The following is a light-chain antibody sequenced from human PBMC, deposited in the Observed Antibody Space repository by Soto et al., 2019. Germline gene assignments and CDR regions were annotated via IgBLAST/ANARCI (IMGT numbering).Light chain of an antibody. J-gene: IGKJ4*01. V-gene: IGKV3-11*01. Sequence: EIVLTQSPATLSLSPGERATLSCRASQSVSSYLAWYQQKPGQAPRLLIYDASNRATGIPARFSGSGSGTDITLTMISLEPEDFAVYYCQQRSNWPSTFGGGTKVEIK. CDR1: QSVSSY. CDR3: QQRSNWPST. CDR2: DAS.